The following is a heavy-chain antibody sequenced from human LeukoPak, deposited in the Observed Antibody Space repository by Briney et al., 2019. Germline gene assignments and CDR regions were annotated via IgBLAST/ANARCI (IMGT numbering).Heavy chain of an antibody. CDR3: ARQTGTGLFILP. V-gene: IGHV4-39*07. CDR1: GGSISSSSYY. Sequence: PSETLSLTCSVSGGSISSSSYYWAWIRQPPGKGLEWIGSIYYSGSTYYNPSLKSRVTISVDTSKNQFSLKESSVTAADTAVYYCARQTGTGLFILPGGQGTLVTASS. CDR2: IYYSGST. D-gene: IGHD3/OR15-3a*01. J-gene: IGHJ4*02.